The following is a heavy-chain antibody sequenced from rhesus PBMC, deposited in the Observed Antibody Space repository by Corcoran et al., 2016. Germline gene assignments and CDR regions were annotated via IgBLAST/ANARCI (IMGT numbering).Heavy chain of an antibody. J-gene: IGHJ4*01. D-gene: IGHD4-23*01. Sequence: EVQLVESGGGLVQPGGSLRLACAAAGFTFRNYAMQGVHQAPGKGLEWVSVIGPGGDTYYADAVKGRFTISRDNAKNSLYLQMDSLRAEDTAVYYCARSNRFDYWGQGVLVTVSS. CDR2: IGPGGDT. CDR3: ARSNRFDY. V-gene: IGHV3-72*01. CDR1: GFTFRNYA.